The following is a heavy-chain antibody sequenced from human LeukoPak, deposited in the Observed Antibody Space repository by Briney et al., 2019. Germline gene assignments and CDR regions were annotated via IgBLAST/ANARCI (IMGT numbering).Heavy chain of an antibody. CDR2: IIPIFGTA. Sequence: SVQVSCNASGGTFSSYAISWVRQAPGQGLEWMGGIIPIFGTANYAQKFQGRVTSTADESTSTAYMELSSLRSEDTAVYYCARGLAVAGFYYYYGMDVWGKGTTVTVSS. V-gene: IGHV1-69*01. J-gene: IGHJ6*04. CDR3: ARGLAVAGFYYYYGMDV. D-gene: IGHD6-19*01. CDR1: GGTFSSYA.